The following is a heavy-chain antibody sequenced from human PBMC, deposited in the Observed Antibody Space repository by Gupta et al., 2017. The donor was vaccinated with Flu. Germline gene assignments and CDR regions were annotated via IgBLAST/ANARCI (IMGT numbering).Heavy chain of an antibody. J-gene: IGHJ6*02. CDR3: AAGGSSSWYEDYYYYGMDV. D-gene: IGHD6-13*01. CDR2: IVVGSGNT. CDR1: GFTXTXPA. V-gene: IGHV1-58*02. Sequence: QMQLVQSGPEVKQPGTSVKVSCKASGFTXTXPAXQWVXQARGQRLEWIGGIVVGSGNTNYAQKFQERVTITRDMSTSTAYMELSSLRSEDTAVYYCAAGGSSSWYEDYYYYGMDVWGQGTTVTVSS.